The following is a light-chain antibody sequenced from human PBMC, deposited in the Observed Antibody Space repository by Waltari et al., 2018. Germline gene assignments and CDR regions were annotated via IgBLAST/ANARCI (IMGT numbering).Light chain of an antibody. CDR3: QQSYSTPFT. CDR1: QSIGRY. J-gene: IGKJ3*01. Sequence: DIQMTQSPSSLSASVGDRVTITCRASQSIGRYLNWYQQKPGKAPNLLIYAESTLRSGVPSRFTGSGSGTDFTLTISSLQPEDYATYYCQQSYSTPFTFGPGIKVDIK. CDR2: AES. V-gene: IGKV1-39*01.